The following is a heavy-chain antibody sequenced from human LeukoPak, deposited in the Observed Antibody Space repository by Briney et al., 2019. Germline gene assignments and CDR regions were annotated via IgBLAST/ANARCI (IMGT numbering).Heavy chain of an antibody. D-gene: IGHD6-19*01. J-gene: IGHJ4*02. CDR1: GGSFSGYY. V-gene: IGHV4-34*01. CDR3: ARGSIAVAGRIDY. Sequence: SETLSLTCAVYGGSFSGYYWSWIRQPPGKGLEWIGEINHSGGTYYNPSLKSRVTISVDTSKNQFSLKLSSVTAADTAVYYCARGSIAVAGRIDYWGQGTLVTVSS. CDR2: INHSGGT.